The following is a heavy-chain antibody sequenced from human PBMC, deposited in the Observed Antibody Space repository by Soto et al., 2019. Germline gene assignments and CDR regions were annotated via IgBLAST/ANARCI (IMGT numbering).Heavy chain of an antibody. Sequence: PSETLSLTCTVSGGSISSYYWSWIRQPPGKGLEWIGYIYYSGSTNYNPSLKSRVTISVDTSKNQFSPKLSSVTAADSAVYYCARDDHIVVVPTSLGAMDVWGQGTTVTVSS. CDR1: GGSISSYY. CDR3: ARDDHIVVVPTSLGAMDV. V-gene: IGHV4-59*12. D-gene: IGHD2-2*01. J-gene: IGHJ6*02. CDR2: IYYSGST.